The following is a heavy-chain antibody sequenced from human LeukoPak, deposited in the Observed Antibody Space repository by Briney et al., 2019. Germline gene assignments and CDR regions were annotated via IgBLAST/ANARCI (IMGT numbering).Heavy chain of an antibody. Sequence: ETLSLTCTVSGDSISSTNYYWGWIRQPPGKGLEWIGSIYYSGSTYYNPSLESRVTISVDTSKNQFSLKLSSVTAADTAVYYCARERYYDSSGYRTDAFDIWGQGTMVTVSS. J-gene: IGHJ3*02. D-gene: IGHD3-22*01. V-gene: IGHV4-39*07. CDR3: ARERYYDSSGYRTDAFDI. CDR1: GDSISSTNYY. CDR2: IYYSGST.